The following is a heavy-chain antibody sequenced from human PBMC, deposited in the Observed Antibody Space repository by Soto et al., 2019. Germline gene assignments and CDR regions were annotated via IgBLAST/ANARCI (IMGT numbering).Heavy chain of an antibody. D-gene: IGHD2-2*01. J-gene: IGHJ4*02. CDR2: ISAYNGNT. Sequence: ASVKVSCKASGYTFPSYGISWVRQAPGQGLEWMGWISAYNGNTNYAQKLQGRVTMTTDTSTSTAYMELRSLRSDDTAVYYCARGPNPRWGCSSTSCYNFDYWGQGTLVTVSS. V-gene: IGHV1-18*01. CDR1: GYTFPSYG. CDR3: ARGPNPRWGCSSTSCYNFDY.